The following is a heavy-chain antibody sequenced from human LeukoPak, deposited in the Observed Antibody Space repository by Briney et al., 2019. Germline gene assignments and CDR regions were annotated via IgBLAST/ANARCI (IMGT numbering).Heavy chain of an antibody. Sequence: GGSLRLSCAASGFTFSDHYMDWVRQAPGKGLEWVAFIRYDGSNKYYADSVKGRFTISRDNSKNTLYLQMNSLRAEDTAVYYCAKDFNVPAALSYYFDYWGQGTLVTVSS. J-gene: IGHJ4*02. CDR3: AKDFNVPAALSYYFDY. CDR1: GFTFSDHY. D-gene: IGHD2-2*01. CDR2: IRYDGSNK. V-gene: IGHV3-30*02.